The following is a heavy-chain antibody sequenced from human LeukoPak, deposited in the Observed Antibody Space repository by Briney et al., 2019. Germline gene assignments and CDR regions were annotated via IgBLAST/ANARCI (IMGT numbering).Heavy chain of an antibody. Sequence: GGSLRLSRAASGFTFSSYAMSWVRQAPGKGLEWDSAISGSGGSTYYADSVKGRLTISRDNSKNTLYLQMNSLRAEDTAVYYCAKAGPLDFDYWGQGTLVTVSS. V-gene: IGHV3-23*01. J-gene: IGHJ4*02. CDR2: ISGSGGST. CDR3: AKAGPLDFDY. CDR1: GFTFSSYA.